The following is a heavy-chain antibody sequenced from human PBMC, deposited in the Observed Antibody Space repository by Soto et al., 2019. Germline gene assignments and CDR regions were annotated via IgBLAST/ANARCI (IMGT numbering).Heavy chain of an antibody. CDR2: IYYSGST. Sequence: PSETLSLTWTVSGGSISSYYWSWIRQPPGKGLEWIGYIYYSGSTNYNPSLKSRVTISVDTSKNQFSLKLSSVTAADTAVYYCARYSGSYYKFDYWGQGTLVTVSS. D-gene: IGHD1-26*01. J-gene: IGHJ4*02. CDR1: GGSISSYY. CDR3: ARYSGSYYKFDY. V-gene: IGHV4-59*01.